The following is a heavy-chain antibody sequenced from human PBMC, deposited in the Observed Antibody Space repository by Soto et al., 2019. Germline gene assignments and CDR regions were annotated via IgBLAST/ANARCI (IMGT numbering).Heavy chain of an antibody. Sequence: QVQLQESGPGLVKPSQTLSLTCTVSGGSISSGDYYWSWIRQPTGKGLEWIGYIYYSGSTYYNPSLKRRVNIAVDTSNNQFSLKLSSVTAADTGVYYCSRREWLLLQKGFDPWGQGTLVTVSS. CDR2: IYYSGST. D-gene: IGHD3-22*01. CDR3: SRREWLLLQKGFDP. V-gene: IGHV4-30-4*01. CDR1: GGSISSGDYY. J-gene: IGHJ5*02.